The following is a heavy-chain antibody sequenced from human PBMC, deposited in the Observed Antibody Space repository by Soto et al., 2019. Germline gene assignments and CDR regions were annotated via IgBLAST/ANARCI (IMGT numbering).Heavy chain of an antibody. Sequence: QVQLVQSGAEVKKPGSSVKVSCKASGGTFSSYAISWVRQAPGQGLEWMGGIIPIFGTANYAQKFQGRVTITADESTSTAYMELSSLRSEDTAVYYCARGEEVPAASEGYYYGMDVWGQGTTVTVSS. J-gene: IGHJ6*02. D-gene: IGHD2-2*01. CDR2: IIPIFGTA. CDR1: GGTFSSYA. V-gene: IGHV1-69*01. CDR3: ARGEEVPAASEGYYYGMDV.